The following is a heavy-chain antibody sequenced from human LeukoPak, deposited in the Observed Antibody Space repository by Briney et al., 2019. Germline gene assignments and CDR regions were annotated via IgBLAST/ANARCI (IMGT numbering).Heavy chain of an antibody. J-gene: IGHJ6*03. CDR1: GYTFTGYY. V-gene: IGHV1-2*02. CDR2: INPNSGGT. CDR3: ARLYSYSRDNYYYYMDV. Sequence: ASVKVSCKASGYTFTGYYMHWVRQAPGQGLEWMGWINPNSGGTNYAQKFQGRVTMTRDTSISTAYMELSRLRSDDTAVYYCARLYSYSRDNYYYYMDVWGKGTTVTVSS. D-gene: IGHD4-11*01.